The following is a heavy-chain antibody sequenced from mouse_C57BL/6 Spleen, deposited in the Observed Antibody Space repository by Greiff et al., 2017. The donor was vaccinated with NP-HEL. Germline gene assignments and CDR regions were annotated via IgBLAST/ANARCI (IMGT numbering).Heavy chain of an antibody. Sequence: QVQLQQPGAELVKPGASVKLSCKASGYTFTSYWMHWVKQRPGQGLEWIGMIHPNSGSTNYNEKFKSKATLTVDKSSSTAYMQLSSLTSEDSAVYYCALYYDYDEYFDVWGTGTTVTVSS. CDR2: IHPNSGST. V-gene: IGHV1-64*01. CDR1: GYTFTSYW. D-gene: IGHD2-4*01. J-gene: IGHJ1*03. CDR3: ALYYDYDEYFDV.